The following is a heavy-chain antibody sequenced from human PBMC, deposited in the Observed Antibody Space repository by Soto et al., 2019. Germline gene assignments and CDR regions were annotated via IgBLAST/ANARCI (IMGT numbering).Heavy chain of an antibody. CDR1: GNTFKRQT. CDR3: ARLRFCGGDSCDPLDI. D-gene: IGHD2-15*01. J-gene: IGHJ3*02. CDR2: IIADNGNT. Sequence: QVQLVQSGAEMKKPGASVKVSCKASGNTFKRQTIHWVRQAPGQGLEWMGWIIADNGNTRYAQTLQNRFTITRDTTANIVDMELSSLTSEDTAVYYCARLRFCGGDSCDPLDIWGQGTRVIVSS. V-gene: IGHV1-3*01.